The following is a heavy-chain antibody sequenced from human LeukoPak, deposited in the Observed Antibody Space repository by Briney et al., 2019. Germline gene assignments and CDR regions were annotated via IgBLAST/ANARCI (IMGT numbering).Heavy chain of an antibody. D-gene: IGHD2-8*02. V-gene: IGHV3-30*02. Sequence: GGSVTLSCAASGFTFSSFGMHWVRQAPGEGLEWVAYIGYSGSDIYYADSVKGRFTISRDNSKNTVHLQLSSLRAADTALYSCARDLTERKYYIAFWGQGTLVTVSS. J-gene: IGHJ4*02. CDR3: ARDLTERKYYIAF. CDR2: IGYSGSDI. CDR1: GFTFSSFG.